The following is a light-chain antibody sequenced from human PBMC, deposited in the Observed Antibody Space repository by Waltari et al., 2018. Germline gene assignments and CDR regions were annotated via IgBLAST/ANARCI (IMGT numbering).Light chain of an antibody. CDR1: SSDVAGYNY. CDR3: SSYAGSSVV. Sequence: QSALTQPPSASGSPGQSVTISCTGTSSDVAGYNYVSWYQQHPGKAPKLMIYEVNKRPSGVPDRFSGSKSGNTASLTVSGLQAEDEADYYCSSYAGSSVVFGGGTKLTVL. CDR2: EVN. V-gene: IGLV2-8*01. J-gene: IGLJ2*01.